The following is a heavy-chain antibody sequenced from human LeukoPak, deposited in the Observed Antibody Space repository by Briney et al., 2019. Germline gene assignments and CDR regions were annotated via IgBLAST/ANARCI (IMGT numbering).Heavy chain of an antibody. CDR3: AREEPWDTAMRTFDY. J-gene: IGHJ4*02. D-gene: IGHD5-18*01. CDR2: ISYDGSNK. V-gene: IGHV3-30*03. CDR1: GFTFSSYG. Sequence: HPGGSLRLSCAASGFTFSSYGMHWVRQAPGKGLEWVAVISYDGSNKYYADSVKGRFTISRDNSKNTLYLQMNSLRAEDTAVYYCAREEPWDTAMRTFDYWGQGTLVTVFS.